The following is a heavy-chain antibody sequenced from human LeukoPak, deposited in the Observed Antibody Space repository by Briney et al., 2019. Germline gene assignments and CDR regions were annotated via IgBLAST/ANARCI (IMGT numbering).Heavy chain of an antibody. V-gene: IGHV4-59*08. CDR2: IYYSGST. CDR3: ASSYCSSTSCYLGY. D-gene: IGHD2-2*01. Sequence: SETLSLTCTASGGSICSYYWSWIRQPPGKGLEWIGYIYYSGSTNYNPSLKSRVTISVDTSKNQFSLKLSSVTAADTAVYYCASSYCSSTSCYLGYWGQGTLVTVSS. J-gene: IGHJ4*02. CDR1: GGSICSYY.